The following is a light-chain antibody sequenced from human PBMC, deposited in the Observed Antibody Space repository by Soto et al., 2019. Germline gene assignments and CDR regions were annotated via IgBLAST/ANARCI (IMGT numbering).Light chain of an antibody. CDR1: SSDVGGYNY. V-gene: IGLV2-14*01. Sequence: QSVLTQPASVSGSPGQSITMSCTGTSSDVGGYNYVCWYQQHPGKAPKLIIHEVSNRPSGVSHRFSGSKSGNTASLSISGLQAEDEADYYCSSYTTSSTVVFGGGTKLTVL. CDR3: SSYTTSSTVV. CDR2: EVS. J-gene: IGLJ2*01.